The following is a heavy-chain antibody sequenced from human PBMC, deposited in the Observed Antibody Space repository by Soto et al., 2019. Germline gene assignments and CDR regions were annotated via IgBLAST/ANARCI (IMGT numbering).Heavy chain of an antibody. CDR1: GFTFSSYA. CDR3: AKVRGGHDYDY. CDR2: ISGSGVST. V-gene: IGHV3-23*01. D-gene: IGHD5-12*01. Sequence: GGSLRLSCVASGFTFSSYAMSWVRQAPGKGLEWVSSISGSGVSTYYADSVKGRFTVSRDNSKNTLFLQMNSLRAEDTALYYCAKVRGGHDYDYWGQGTLVTVSS. J-gene: IGHJ4*02.